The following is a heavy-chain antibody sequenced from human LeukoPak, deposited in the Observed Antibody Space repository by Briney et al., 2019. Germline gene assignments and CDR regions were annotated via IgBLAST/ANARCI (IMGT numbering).Heavy chain of an antibody. CDR2: IIPIFGTA. CDR3: ARVDILTGYSNWFDP. Sequence: SVKVSCKASGGTFISYAISWVRQAPGQGLEWMGGIIPIFGTANYAQKFQGRVTITADESTSTAYMELSSLRSEDTAVYYCARVDILTGYSNWFDPWGQGTLVTVSS. V-gene: IGHV1-69*13. J-gene: IGHJ5*02. CDR1: GGTFISYA. D-gene: IGHD3-9*01.